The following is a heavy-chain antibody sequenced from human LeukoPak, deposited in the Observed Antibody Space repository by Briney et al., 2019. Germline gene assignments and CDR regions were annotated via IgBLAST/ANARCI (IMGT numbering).Heavy chain of an antibody. Sequence: SETLSLTCTVSGGSISSYYRSWIRQPPGKGLEWIGYIYYSGSTNYNPSLKSRVTISVDTSKNQFSLKLSSVTAADTAVYYCARDRYYFDYWGQGTLVTVSS. CDR1: GGSISSYY. J-gene: IGHJ4*02. CDR3: ARDRYYFDY. V-gene: IGHV4-59*01. CDR2: IYYSGST.